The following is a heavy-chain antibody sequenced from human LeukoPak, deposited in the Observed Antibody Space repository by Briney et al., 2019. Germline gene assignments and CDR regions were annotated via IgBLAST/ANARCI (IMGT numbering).Heavy chain of an antibody. V-gene: IGHV4-59*01. D-gene: IGHD6-13*01. CDR1: GGSISSYY. CDR2: IYYSGST. CDR3: ARMVSSWGKYYFDY. J-gene: IGHJ4*02. Sequence: SETLSLTCTVSGGSISSYYRSWIRQPPGKGLEWIGYIYYSGSTNYNPSLKSRVTISVDTSKNQFSLKLSSVTAADTAVYYCARMVSSWGKYYFDYWGQGTLVTVSS.